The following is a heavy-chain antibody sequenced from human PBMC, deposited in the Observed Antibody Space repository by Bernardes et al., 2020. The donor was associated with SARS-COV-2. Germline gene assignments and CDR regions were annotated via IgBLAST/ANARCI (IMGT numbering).Heavy chain of an antibody. V-gene: IGHV3-66*01. CDR2: IDSAGNT. J-gene: IGHJ4*02. Sequence: GGSLRLSCAASGFTASNNYMSWVRQAPGKGLEWVSVIDSAGNTYYGDSVKGRFTISRDSSKNTLYLQMNSLRAEDTAVYYCARDTHSRERADFWGQGTLVIVSS. CDR1: GFTASNNY. D-gene: IGHD4-4*01. CDR3: ARDTHSRERADF.